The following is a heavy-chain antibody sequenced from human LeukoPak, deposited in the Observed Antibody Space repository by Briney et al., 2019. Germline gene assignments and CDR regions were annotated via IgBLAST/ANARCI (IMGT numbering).Heavy chain of an antibody. CDR3: GGRWGNSWGAFDI. V-gene: IGHV4-59*01. CDR1: GGSISSYY. CDR2: IYYSGST. D-gene: IGHD6-13*01. J-gene: IGHJ3*02. Sequence: KPSETLSLTCTVSGGSISSYYWSWIRQPPGKGLEWIGYIYYSGSTNYNPSLKSRVTISVDTSKNQFSLKLSSGTAADTAVYYWGGRWGNSWGAFDIWGQGTMVTVSS.